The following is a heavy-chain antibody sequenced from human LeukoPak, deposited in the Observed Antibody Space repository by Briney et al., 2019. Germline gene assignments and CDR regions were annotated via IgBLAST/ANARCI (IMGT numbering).Heavy chain of an antibody. Sequence: GGSLRLSCAASGFTFSSYNMNWVRQAPGKGLEWVSSISSSSSYIYYADSVRGRFTISRDNAKNSLFLQMNSLRVDDTATYYCARAGEMRYMDVWGKGTAVAVS. CDR3: ARAGEMRYMDV. V-gene: IGHV3-21*01. D-gene: IGHD5-24*01. CDR2: ISSSSSYI. J-gene: IGHJ6*03. CDR1: GFTFSSYN.